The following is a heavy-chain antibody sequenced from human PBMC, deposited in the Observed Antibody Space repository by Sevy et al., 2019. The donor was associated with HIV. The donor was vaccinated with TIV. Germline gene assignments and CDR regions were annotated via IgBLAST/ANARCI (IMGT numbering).Heavy chain of an antibody. CDR2: IRQDGSEI. CDR1: GFNLENFW. D-gene: IGHD6-19*01. CDR3: VRAIQSDGSF. J-gene: IGHJ4*02. Sequence: GGSLRLSCVASGFNLENFWMNWVRQAPGKGLEWVDNIRQDGSEIYYVASVKGRFTISLDNARNLVYLQMNSLRVEDTALYYCVRAIQSDGSFWGQGALVTVSS. V-gene: IGHV3-7*01.